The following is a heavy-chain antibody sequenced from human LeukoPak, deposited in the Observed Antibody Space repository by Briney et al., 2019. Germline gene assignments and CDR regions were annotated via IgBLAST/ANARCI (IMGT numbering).Heavy chain of an antibody. CDR2: INPNSGGT. J-gene: IGHJ5*02. V-gene: IGHV1-2*02. D-gene: IGHD3-10*01. CDR3: ARDRITMVRGVPNWFDP. CDR1: GYTFTSYD. Sequence: ASVKVSCKASGYTFTSYDTNWVRQATGQGLEWMGWINPNSGGTNYAQKFQGRVTMTRDTSISTAYMELSRLRSDDTAVYYCARDRITMVRGVPNWFDPWGQGTLVTVSS.